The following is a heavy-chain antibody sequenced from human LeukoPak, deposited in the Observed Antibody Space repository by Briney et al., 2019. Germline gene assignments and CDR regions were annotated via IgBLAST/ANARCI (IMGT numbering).Heavy chain of an antibody. CDR2: ISGSGGST. Sequence: GGSLRLSCAASGFTFSSYAMGWVRQAPGKGLEWVSAISGSGGSTYYADSVKGRFTISRDNSKNTLYLQMNSLRAEDTAVYYYAKDLRWAMVATWGFDYWGQGTLVTVSS. J-gene: IGHJ4*02. D-gene: IGHD5-12*01. V-gene: IGHV3-23*01. CDR3: AKDLRWAMVATWGFDY. CDR1: GFTFSSYA.